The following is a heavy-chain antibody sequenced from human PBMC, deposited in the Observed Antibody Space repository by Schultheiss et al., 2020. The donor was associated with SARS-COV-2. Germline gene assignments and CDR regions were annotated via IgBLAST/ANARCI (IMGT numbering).Heavy chain of an antibody. D-gene: IGHD4-23*01. Sequence: SETLSLTCTVSGGSISSSSYYWGWIRQPPGKGLEWIGSIYYSGSTYYNPSLKSRVTISGDTSKNHFSLKLSSVTAADTAVYYCARTTVAPPDYWGQGTLVTVSS. CDR2: IYYSGST. J-gene: IGHJ4*02. V-gene: IGHV4-39*02. CDR3: ARTTVAPPDY. CDR1: GGSISSSSYY.